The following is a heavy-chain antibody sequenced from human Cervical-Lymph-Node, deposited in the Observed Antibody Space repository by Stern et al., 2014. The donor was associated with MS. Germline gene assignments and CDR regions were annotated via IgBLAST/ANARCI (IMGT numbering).Heavy chain of an antibody. CDR2: FNPNSGGT. J-gene: IGHJ4*02. CDR3: ARGGGYSYSTLDY. Sequence: MQLVESGAEVKKPGASVKVSCKASAYTITDYYTHWVRQAPGHGLAWMGWFNPNSGGTYSAQKFQGRLTMTRDTSISTAYMELSSLRSDDTAVYYCARGGGYSYSTLDYWGQGTQVTVSS. CDR1: AYTITDYY. V-gene: IGHV1-2*02. D-gene: IGHD3-10*01.